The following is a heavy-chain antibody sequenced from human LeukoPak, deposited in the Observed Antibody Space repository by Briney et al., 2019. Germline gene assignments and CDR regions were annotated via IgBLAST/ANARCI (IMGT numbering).Heavy chain of an antibody. D-gene: IGHD2-21*01. CDR1: GGSISSSSYY. Sequence: SETLALTCSVSGGSISSSSYYWGWIRQSPGKGLERIGSMYYRGTTYENSSLKSRLTLSIDTSNNQFSLKLTSVTAADTAVYFCARESSRSVVAGYRPDLWGQGLLVTVSS. V-gene: IGHV4-39*02. J-gene: IGHJ4*02. CDR2: MYYRGTT. CDR3: ARESSRSVVAGYRPDL.